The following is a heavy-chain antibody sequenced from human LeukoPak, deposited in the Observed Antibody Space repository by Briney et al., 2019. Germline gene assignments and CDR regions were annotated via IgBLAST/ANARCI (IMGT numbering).Heavy chain of an antibody. Sequence: SVKVSRKASGGTFSSYAISWVRQAPGQGLEWMGGIIPFFGTANYAQKFQGRVTITADESTSTAYMELSSLRSEDTAVYYCARVIVVVPAGLGRVSHYYYYYYMDVWGKGTTVTVSS. J-gene: IGHJ6*03. CDR2: IIPFFGTA. V-gene: IGHV1-69*13. CDR3: ARVIVVVPAGLGRVSHYYYYYYMDV. CDR1: GGTFSSYA. D-gene: IGHD2-2*01.